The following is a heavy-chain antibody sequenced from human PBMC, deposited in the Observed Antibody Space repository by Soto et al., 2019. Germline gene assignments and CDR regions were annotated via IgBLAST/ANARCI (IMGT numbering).Heavy chain of an antibody. D-gene: IGHD6-6*01. CDR1: GFTVSSNY. J-gene: IGHJ4*02. CDR2: IYSGGST. CDR3: AGGNIAAHLTLDY. V-gene: IGHV3-53*04. Sequence: EVQLVESGGGLVQPGGSLRLSCATSGFTVSSNYMSWVRQAPGKGLEWVSVIYSGGSTYYADSVKGRFTISRHNSKNTLYLQMNSLRAEDTAVYYCAGGNIAAHLTLDYWGQGTLVTVSS.